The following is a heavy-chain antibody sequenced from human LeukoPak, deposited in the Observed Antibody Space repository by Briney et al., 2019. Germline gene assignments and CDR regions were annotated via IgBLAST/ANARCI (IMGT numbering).Heavy chain of an antibody. Sequence: GGSLRLSCAASGFTLNDHSMDWVRQAPGKGLEWVSAISGSGGSTYYADSVKGRFTISRDNSKNTLYLQMNSLRAEDTAVYYCAKDMTTVVTGGFDYWGQGTLVTVSS. J-gene: IGHJ4*02. D-gene: IGHD4-23*01. CDR3: AKDMTTVVTGGFDY. CDR2: ISGSGGST. V-gene: IGHV3-23*01. CDR1: GFTLNDHS.